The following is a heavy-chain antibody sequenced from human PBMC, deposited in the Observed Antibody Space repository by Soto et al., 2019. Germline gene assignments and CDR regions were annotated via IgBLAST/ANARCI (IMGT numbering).Heavy chain of an antibody. CDR2: IVPVFTIV. CDR1: GGTFNTYP. J-gene: IGHJ6*02. D-gene: IGHD3-3*01. V-gene: IGHV1-69*01. CDR3: ARPHIRGRNYDFRTAPTESIYPYGLGV. Sequence: QVQLEQSGAEVKKPGSSLKVSCQTSGGTFNTYPISWVRQAPGQGLEWMGGIVPVFTIVNYEPQFQDRVTITADESTNTVYIELSSLPSEDTAVYFCARPHIRGRNYDFRTAPTESIYPYGLGVWVQGTTFTISS.